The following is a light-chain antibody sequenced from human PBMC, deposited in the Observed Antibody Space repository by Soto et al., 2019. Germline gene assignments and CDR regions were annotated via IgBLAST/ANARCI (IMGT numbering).Light chain of an antibody. J-gene: IGLJ3*02. V-gene: IGLV1-44*01. Sequence: QSVLPQPPSASGTPGPRVIISCSGSSSNIGRDTVNWYRQFPGTAPKLLIYSNNQRPSGVPDRFSGSKSGTSASLAISGLQSEDEADYYCAVWDDSLNGLWVFGGGTKVTVL. CDR2: SNN. CDR3: AVWDDSLNGLWV. CDR1: SSNIGRDT.